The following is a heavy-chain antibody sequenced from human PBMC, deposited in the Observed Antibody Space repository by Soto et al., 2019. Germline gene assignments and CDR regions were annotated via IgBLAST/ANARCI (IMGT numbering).Heavy chain of an antibody. J-gene: IGHJ3*02. CDR2: IIPIFGTA. CDR1: GGTFSSYA. CDR3: AIDQGWGAHYEFGIGYSYAVGI. D-gene: IGHD3-3*01. Sequence: SSVKVSCKASGGTFSSYAISWVRQAPGQGLEWMGGIIPIFGTANYAQKFQGRVTITADKSTSTSYMELSSLRSEDTAVYYCAIDQGWGAHYEFGIGYSYAVGIWGEGT. V-gene: IGHV1-69*06.